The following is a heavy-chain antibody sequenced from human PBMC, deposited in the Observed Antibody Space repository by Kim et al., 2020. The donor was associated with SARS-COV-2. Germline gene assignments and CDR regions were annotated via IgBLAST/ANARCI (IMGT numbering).Heavy chain of an antibody. CDR3: ARDRRYSLDY. Sequence: GGSLRLSCVVSGFSFTTNWMSWVRQAPGKGLEWVAKLKEDGTEKYYGYSVEGRFTISRDNANNSLYLQMNSLSAEDTAVYYCARDRRYSLDYWGQGTLVTVSS. V-gene: IGHV3-7*01. D-gene: IGHD2-15*01. CDR2: LKEDGTEK. J-gene: IGHJ4*02. CDR1: GFSFTTNW.